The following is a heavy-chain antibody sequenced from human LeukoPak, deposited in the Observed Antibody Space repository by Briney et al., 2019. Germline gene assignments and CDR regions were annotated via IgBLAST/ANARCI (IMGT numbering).Heavy chain of an antibody. D-gene: IGHD5-18*01. CDR3: AKDPHTAMVSGWFDP. CDR2: ISGSGGST. J-gene: IGHJ5*02. V-gene: IGHV3-23*01. Sequence: GGSLRLSCAASGFTFSDYYMSWIRQAPGKGLEWVSAISGSGGSTYYADSVKGRFTISRDNSKNTLYLQMNSLRAEDTAVYYCAKDPHTAMVSGWFDPWGQGTLVTVSS. CDR1: GFTFSDYY.